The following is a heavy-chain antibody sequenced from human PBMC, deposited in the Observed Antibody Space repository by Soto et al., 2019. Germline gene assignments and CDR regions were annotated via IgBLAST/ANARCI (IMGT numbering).Heavy chain of an antibody. J-gene: IGHJ5*01. CDR2: IYWDADK. V-gene: IGHV2-5*02. CDR1: GFSLSTSGVG. Sequence: QITLQESGPTLVKPTQTLTLTCTFSGFSLSTSGVGVGWIRQPPEKALELLALIYWDADKRYSPSLKSRLTIPKDTSKNQAVPTMTNMDPVDTATYYCAHRPEGTNWYDYWGQGTLVTVFS. CDR3: AHRPEGTNWYDY.